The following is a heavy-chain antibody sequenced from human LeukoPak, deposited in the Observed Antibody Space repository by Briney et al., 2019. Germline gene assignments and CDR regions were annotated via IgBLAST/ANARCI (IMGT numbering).Heavy chain of an antibody. CDR1: GFTYNRYA. V-gene: IGHV3-30-3*01. Sequence: PGRSLRLSCAASGFTYNRYAIHWVRQAPGKGLEWVTVISSDGNDQHYADSVKGRFTISRDNAKNSLYLQMNSLRAEDTAVYYCARETYYYGSGSYFPYFDYWGQGTLVTVSS. CDR2: ISSDGNDQ. CDR3: ARETYYYGSGSYFPYFDY. J-gene: IGHJ4*02. D-gene: IGHD3-10*01.